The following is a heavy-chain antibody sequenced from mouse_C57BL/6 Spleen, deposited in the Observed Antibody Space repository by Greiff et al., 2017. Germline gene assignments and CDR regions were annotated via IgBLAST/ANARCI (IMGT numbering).Heavy chain of an antibody. J-gene: IGHJ4*01. V-gene: IGHV5-9*01. CDR3: ARQAPTYYAMDY. Sequence: EVKVVESGGGLVKPGGSLKLSCAASGFTFSSYTMSWVRQTPEKRLEWVATISGGGGNTYYPDSVKGRFTISRDNAKNTLYLQMSSLRSEDTALYYCARQAPTYYAMDYWGQGTSVTVSS. CDR2: ISGGGGNT. CDR1: GFTFSSYT.